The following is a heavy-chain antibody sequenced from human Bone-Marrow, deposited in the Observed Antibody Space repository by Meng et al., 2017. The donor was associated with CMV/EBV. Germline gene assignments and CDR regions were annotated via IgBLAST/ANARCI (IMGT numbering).Heavy chain of an antibody. CDR2: MNPNSGNT. Sequence: ASVKVSCKASGYTFTSYDINWVRQATGQGLEWMGWMNPNSGNTGYAQKFQGRVTMTRNNSISTAYMELSSLRSEDTAVYYCARRRVAKFFLGKNYYGMDVWGQGTTVTVSS. CDR1: GYTFTSYD. D-gene: IGHD5-12*01. V-gene: IGHV1-8*01. CDR3: ARRRVAKFFLGKNYYGMDV. J-gene: IGHJ6*02.